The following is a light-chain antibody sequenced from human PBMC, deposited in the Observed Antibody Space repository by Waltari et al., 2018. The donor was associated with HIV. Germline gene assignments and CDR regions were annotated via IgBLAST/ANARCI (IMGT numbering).Light chain of an antibody. CDR3: QPYGSSPIP. Sequence: DIVFTQSPCTLYLSSVERSTLSCWASQSISNTCLAWYQQKPGQALRLLIYAASTRATGIPGRLSGSGSETDFTLTISRLEPEDFAVYYCQPYGSSPIPFGQGTRLEIK. J-gene: IGKJ5*01. V-gene: IGKV3-20*01. CDR1: QSISNTC. CDR2: AAS.